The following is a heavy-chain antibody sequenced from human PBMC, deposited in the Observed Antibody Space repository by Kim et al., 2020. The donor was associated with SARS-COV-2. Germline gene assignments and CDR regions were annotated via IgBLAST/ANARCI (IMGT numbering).Heavy chain of an antibody. J-gene: IGHJ4*02. Sequence: GGSLRLSCAASGLTFGGSTIHWVRQASGKGLEWVGHITSEPNNYDTAYAASVKGRITIARDDSKNTPYLQMHSLKTEDTDVYYCISHNEVIDYWGQGTLV. CDR2: ITSEPNNYDT. D-gene: IGHD1-1*01. CDR3: ISHNEVIDY. CDR1: GLTFGGST. V-gene: IGHV3-73*01.